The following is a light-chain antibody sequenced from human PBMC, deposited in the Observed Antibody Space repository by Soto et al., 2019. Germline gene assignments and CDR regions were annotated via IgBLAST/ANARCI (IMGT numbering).Light chain of an antibody. CDR2: GAS. Sequence: EIVLTQSPGTLSLSPGERATLSCRASQSVSSSYLAWYQQKPGQAPRLLIYGASSRATGIPDRFSGSGSGTDFTLTSSRLEPEAFAVYYCQQYGSSPLTFGGGSKGEIK. J-gene: IGKJ4*01. CDR1: QSVSSSY. V-gene: IGKV3-20*01. CDR3: QQYGSSPLT.